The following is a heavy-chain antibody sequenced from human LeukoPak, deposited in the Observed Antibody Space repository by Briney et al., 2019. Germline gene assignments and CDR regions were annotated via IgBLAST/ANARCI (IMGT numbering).Heavy chain of an antibody. D-gene: IGHD2-15*01. Sequence: PSETLSLTCTVSGGSISSYYWSWIRQPAGKGLEWIGRIYTSGSTNYNPSLKSRVTMSVDTSKNQFSLKLSSVTAADTAVYYCARDLGPFHWQLPYAFDIWGQGTMVTVSS. V-gene: IGHV4-4*07. J-gene: IGHJ3*02. CDR1: GGSISSYY. CDR3: ARDLGPFHWQLPYAFDI. CDR2: IYTSGST.